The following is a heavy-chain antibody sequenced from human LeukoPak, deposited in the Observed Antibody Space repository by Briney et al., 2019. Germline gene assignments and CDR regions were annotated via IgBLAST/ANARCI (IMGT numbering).Heavy chain of an antibody. CDR2: ICYDGSNK. Sequence: PGGSLRLSCAASGFTFSSYGMHWVRQAPGKGLEWVAVICYDGSNKYYADSVKGRFTISRDNSKNTLYLQMNSLTAEDTAVYYCAKAGATMVRGPPQKNNWFDPWGQGTLVTVSS. V-gene: IGHV3-33*06. CDR3: AKAGATMVRGPPQKNNWFDP. D-gene: IGHD3-10*01. CDR1: GFTFSSYG. J-gene: IGHJ5*02.